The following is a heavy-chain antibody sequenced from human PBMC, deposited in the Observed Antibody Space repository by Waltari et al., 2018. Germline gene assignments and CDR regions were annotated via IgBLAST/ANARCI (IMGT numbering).Heavy chain of an antibody. Sequence: EVQLVETGGALIQPGGSLRVSCVASGFSVSTNFMNWVRQAPGKGRGWVSFSHPGGSSFYADSVKGRFTISRDNSKNTVFLQMNNLRVEDTAVYYCVRGRTGSPQYFDYWGQGTLVPVSS. D-gene: IGHD3-10*01. CDR1: GFSVSTNF. CDR2: SHPGGSS. V-gene: IGHV3-53*02. CDR3: VRGRTGSPQYFDY. J-gene: IGHJ4*02.